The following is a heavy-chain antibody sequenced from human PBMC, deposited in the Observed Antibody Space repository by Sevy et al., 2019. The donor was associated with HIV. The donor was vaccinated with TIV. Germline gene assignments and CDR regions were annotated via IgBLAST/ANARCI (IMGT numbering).Heavy chain of an antibody. Sequence: GGSLRLSCAASGFTFSRFGMNWVRQAPGKGLEWVARISSDGNDYAESVKGRFTISRDNSKNTLHLQMNSLKTEDTTIYDCAKGKYHVDYWGHGTLVTVSS. CDR1: GFTFSRFG. V-gene: IGHV3-30*18. J-gene: IGHJ4*01. CDR3: AKGKYHVDY. CDR2: ISSDGN.